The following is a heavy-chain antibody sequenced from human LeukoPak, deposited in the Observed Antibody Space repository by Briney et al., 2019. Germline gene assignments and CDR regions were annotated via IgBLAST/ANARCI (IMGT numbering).Heavy chain of an antibody. CDR1: GFTVSSNY. CDR2: IYSGGST. CDR3: AKTYYYGSGSYYAEAFDI. J-gene: IGHJ3*02. V-gene: IGHV3-66*01. D-gene: IGHD3-10*01. Sequence: GGSLRLSCAASGFTVSSNYMSWVRQAPGKGLEWVSVIYSGGSTYYADSVKGRFTISRDNSKNTLYLQMNSLRAEDTAVYYCAKTYYYGSGSYYAEAFDIWGQGTMVTVSS.